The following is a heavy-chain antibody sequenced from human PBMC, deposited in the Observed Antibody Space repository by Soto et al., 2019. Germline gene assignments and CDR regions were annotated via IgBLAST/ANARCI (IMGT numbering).Heavy chain of an antibody. J-gene: IGHJ6*02. CDR1: GFTFSTYA. D-gene: IGHD2-2*01. CDR3: AKGYCSSASCSSMDGMDV. Sequence: GGSLRLSCAASGFTFSTYAMSWVRQAPGKGLEWVSTISGGGTSTYYADSVEGRFTISRDNYKKTLFLQMNSLRAEDTAEYYCAKGYCSSASCSSMDGMDVWGQGTTVTVSS. V-gene: IGHV3-23*01. CDR2: ISGGGTST.